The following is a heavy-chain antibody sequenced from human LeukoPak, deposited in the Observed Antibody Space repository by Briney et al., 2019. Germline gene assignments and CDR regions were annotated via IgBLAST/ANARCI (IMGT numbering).Heavy chain of an antibody. J-gene: IGHJ4*02. V-gene: IGHV4-39*01. CDR3: ARRRGGLIAVARRGGVYYFDY. Sequence: PSETLSLTCTVSGGSISSSSYYWGWIRQPPGKGLEWIGSIYYSGSTYYNPSLKSRVTISVDTSKNQFSLKLSSVTAADTAVYYCARRRGGLIAVARRGGVYYFDYWGQGTLVTVSS. D-gene: IGHD6-19*01. CDR1: GGSISSSSYY. CDR2: IYYSGST.